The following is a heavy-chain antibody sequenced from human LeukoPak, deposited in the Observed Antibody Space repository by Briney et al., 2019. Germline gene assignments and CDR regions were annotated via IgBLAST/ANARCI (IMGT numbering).Heavy chain of an antibody. J-gene: IGHJ5*02. CDR3: AKAGGWFGELLQTSADNWFDP. Sequence: PGGSLRLSCAASGFIFTNYFMSWVRQAPGKGLEWVSVISGSGGSTYYADSVKGRFTISRDNPKNTLYPQMNSLRAEDTAVYYCAKAGGWFGELLQTSADNWFDPWGQGTLVTVSS. CDR2: ISGSGGST. V-gene: IGHV3-23*01. D-gene: IGHD3-10*01. CDR1: GFIFTNYF.